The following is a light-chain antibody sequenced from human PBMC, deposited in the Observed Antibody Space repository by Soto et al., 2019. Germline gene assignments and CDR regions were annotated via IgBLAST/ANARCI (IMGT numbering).Light chain of an antibody. V-gene: IGLV2-14*03. CDR2: DVN. Sequence: QSALTQRACVSGSPGQSVTISCAGTSSDVGGYNYVSWYQQHPGKVPRLIISDVNKRPSGVSDRFSGSKSGNTASLTISGLQAEDEADYYCASFTRSVTVVFGGGTKLTVL. J-gene: IGLJ2*01. CDR1: SSDVGGYNY. CDR3: ASFTRSVTVV.